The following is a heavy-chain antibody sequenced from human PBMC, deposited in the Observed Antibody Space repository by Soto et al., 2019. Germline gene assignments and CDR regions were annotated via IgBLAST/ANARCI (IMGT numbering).Heavy chain of an antibody. J-gene: IGHJ4*02. CDR1: GDTHTIYF. Sequence: QVQLVQSGAEVKQPGASVRVSCKASGDTHTIYFIHWLRQAPGQGLEWMGWINSVSGGANYAPRFQGRVAMTRDRSSATAFMELSRLRSDDTAVYYCARGGSYYAHWVQGTLVTVSS. CDR3: ARGGSYYAH. V-gene: IGHV1-2*02. CDR2: INSVSGGA. D-gene: IGHD1-26*01.